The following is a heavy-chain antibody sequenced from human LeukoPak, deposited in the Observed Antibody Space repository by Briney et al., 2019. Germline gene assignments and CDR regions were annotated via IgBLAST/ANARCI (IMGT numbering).Heavy chain of an antibody. CDR3: ARDSPGYYLWTPDY. J-gene: IGHJ4*02. CDR2: ISSGSNYI. CDR1: GFTFSSCT. Sequence: GGSLRLSCAASGFTFSSCTMNWVRQAPGKGLEWVSSISSGSNYINYADSVKGRFTISRGNAKNSLYLQMNGLRAEDTALYYCARDSPGYYLWTPDYWGQGTLVTVSS. V-gene: IGHV3-21*01. D-gene: IGHD3-9*01.